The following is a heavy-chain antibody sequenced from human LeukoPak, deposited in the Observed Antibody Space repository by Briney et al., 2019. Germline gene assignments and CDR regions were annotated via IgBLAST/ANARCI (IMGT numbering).Heavy chain of an antibody. V-gene: IGHV1-2*02. J-gene: IGHJ4*02. CDR3: AKVGGYGSGSHFDY. Sequence: ASVKVSCKASGYTFAVYYIHWVRQAPGQGLEWVGWINPNSGGTNYAQKFQGSVTMTRDTSISTAYMELSRLRSYDTAVYYCAKVGGYGSGSHFDYWGQGTLVTVSS. CDR2: INPNSGGT. CDR1: GYTFAVYY. D-gene: IGHD3-10*01.